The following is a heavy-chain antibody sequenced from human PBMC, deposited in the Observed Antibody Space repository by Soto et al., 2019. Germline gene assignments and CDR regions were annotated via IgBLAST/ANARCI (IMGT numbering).Heavy chain of an antibody. J-gene: IGHJ6*02. V-gene: IGHV1-46*03. D-gene: IGHD2-15*01. CDR3: ATYCSGGGCPQGTWN. Sequence: ASVKVSCKTSGYSFTTHYMHWVRQAPGQGLEWRAIINPTDGGTNYAKKFQGRVTMTRDTSTSAVYMELNGLTSEDTAVYYCATYCSGGGCPQGTWNWGQGTTVTVSS. CDR1: GYSFTTHY. CDR2: INPTDGGT.